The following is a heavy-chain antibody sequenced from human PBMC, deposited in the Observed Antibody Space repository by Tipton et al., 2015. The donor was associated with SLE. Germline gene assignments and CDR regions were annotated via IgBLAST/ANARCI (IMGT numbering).Heavy chain of an antibody. Sequence: QLVQSGAEVKKPGASVKVSCKASGYTFAGYYIHWVRRAPGQGLEWMGWISAYNGVTVYAENLQGRVTMTTDTSTSTAYMELRNLIPDDTAVYYCARDYGRFDPWGQGTLVTVSA. J-gene: IGHJ5*02. CDR1: GYTFAGYY. CDR2: ISAYNGVT. V-gene: IGHV1-18*04. CDR3: ARDYGRFDP. D-gene: IGHD4-17*01.